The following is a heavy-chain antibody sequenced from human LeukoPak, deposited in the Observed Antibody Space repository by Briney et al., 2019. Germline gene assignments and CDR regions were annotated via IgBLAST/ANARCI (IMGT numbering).Heavy chain of an antibody. CDR1: GFTFSSYA. V-gene: IGHV3-23*01. CDR2: ISGSGGST. D-gene: IGHD3-9*01. CDR3: KFHDWLLQPVDY. Sequence: GGSLRLSCAASGFTFSSYAMSWVRQAPGKGLEWVSAISGSGGSTYYADSVKGRFTISRDNSKNTLYLQMNSLRAEDTAVYYRKFHDWLLQPVDYWGQGTLDTVSS. J-gene: IGHJ4*02.